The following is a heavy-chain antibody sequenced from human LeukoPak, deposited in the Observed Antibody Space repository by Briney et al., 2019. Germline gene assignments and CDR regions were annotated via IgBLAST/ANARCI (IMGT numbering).Heavy chain of an antibody. CDR2: FSGSGGST. V-gene: IGHV3-23*01. CDR1: IFSFSTFG. Sequence: PGGSLRLSCAASIFSFSTFGFHWVRQAPGKGLEWVSAFSGSGGSTYYADSVKGRFTISRDNSKNTLYLQMNSLRAEDTAVYYCAKAGFDIVVVVAAFSSFDPWGQGTLVTVSS. CDR3: AKAGFDIVVVVAAFSSFDP. J-gene: IGHJ5*02. D-gene: IGHD2-15*01.